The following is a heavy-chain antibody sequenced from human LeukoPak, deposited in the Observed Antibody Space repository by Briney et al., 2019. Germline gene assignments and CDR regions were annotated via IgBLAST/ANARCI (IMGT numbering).Heavy chain of an antibody. D-gene: IGHD3-10*01. CDR1: GITFSNYW. J-gene: IGHJ4*02. CDR3: ARGPMVRTNLFDY. CDR2: INRDGSST. V-gene: IGHV3-74*01. Sequence: AGGSLRLSCAASGITFSNYWMHWVRQAPGKGLVWVSRINRDGSSTSYADSVKGRFTISRDNAKNTLYLQMNSLRAEDTAVYYCARGPMVRTNLFDYWGQGTLVTVSS.